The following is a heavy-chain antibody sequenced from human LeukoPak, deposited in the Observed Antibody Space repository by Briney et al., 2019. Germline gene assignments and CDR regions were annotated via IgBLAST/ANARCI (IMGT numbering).Heavy chain of an antibody. CDR3: ATLTTVRDY. Sequence: GGSLRLSCAASGFTFSSYAMHWVRQAPGKGLEWVAVISYDGSNKYYADSVKGRFTISRDNSKNTLYLQMNSLRAEDTAVYYCATLTTVRDYWGKGTLVTVSS. V-gene: IGHV3-30-3*01. J-gene: IGHJ4*02. CDR2: ISYDGSNK. CDR1: GFTFSSYA. D-gene: IGHD4-17*01.